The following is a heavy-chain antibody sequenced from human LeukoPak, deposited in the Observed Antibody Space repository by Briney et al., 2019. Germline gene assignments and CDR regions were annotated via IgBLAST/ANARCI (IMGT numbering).Heavy chain of an antibody. D-gene: IGHD3-3*01. J-gene: IGHJ2*01. CDR1: GFTFSSYG. Sequence: GGSLRLSCAASGFTFSSYGMHWVRQSPGKGLEWVAFIRYDGSNKYYADSVKGRFTISRDNSKNTLYLQMNSLRAVDTAVYYCAKDPSYYDFWSGSHSGYFDLWGRGTLVTVSS. V-gene: IGHV3-30*02. CDR3: AKDPSYYDFWSGSHSGYFDL. CDR2: IRYDGSNK.